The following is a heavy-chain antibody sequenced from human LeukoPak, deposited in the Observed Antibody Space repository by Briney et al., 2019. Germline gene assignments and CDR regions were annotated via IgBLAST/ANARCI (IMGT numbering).Heavy chain of an antibody. J-gene: IGHJ3*02. CDR3: ARERTYYDSSGPYDAFDI. CDR2: IYYGGST. CDR1: GGSISSYY. D-gene: IGHD3-22*01. V-gene: IGHV4-59*01. Sequence: SETLSLTCTVSGGSISSYYWSWIRQPPGKGLEWIGYIYYGGSTNYNPSLKSRVTISVDTSKNQFSLKLSSVTAADTAVYYCARERTYYDSSGPYDAFDIWGQGTMVTVSS.